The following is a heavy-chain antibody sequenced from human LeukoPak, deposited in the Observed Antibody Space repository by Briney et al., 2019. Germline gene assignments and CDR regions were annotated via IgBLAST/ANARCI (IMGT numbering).Heavy chain of an antibody. J-gene: IGHJ4*02. Sequence: GGSLRLSCAASGFTVSSNYMSWVRQAPGKGLEWVSAISGSGGSTYYADSVKGRFTISRDNSKNTLYLQMNSLRAEDTAVYYCAKGEYHYDSSGYYFDYWGQGTLVTVSS. CDR3: AKGEYHYDSSGYYFDY. D-gene: IGHD3-22*01. CDR1: GFTVSSNY. V-gene: IGHV3-23*01. CDR2: ISGSGGST.